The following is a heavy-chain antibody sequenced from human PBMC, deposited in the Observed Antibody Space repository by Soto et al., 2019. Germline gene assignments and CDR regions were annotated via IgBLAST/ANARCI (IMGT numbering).Heavy chain of an antibody. D-gene: IGHD2-15*01. J-gene: IGHJ4*02. CDR2: ISGSGGST. V-gene: IGHV3-23*01. CDR1: GFTFSSYA. CDR3: VKRTYPTVVAVVAAGYFDY. Sequence: GGSLRLSCAASGFTFSSYAMSWVRQAPGKGLEWVSAISGSGGSTYYADSVKGRFTISRDNSKNTLYLQMNSLRAEDTAVYYCVKRTYPTVVAVVAAGYFDYWGQGTLVTVSS.